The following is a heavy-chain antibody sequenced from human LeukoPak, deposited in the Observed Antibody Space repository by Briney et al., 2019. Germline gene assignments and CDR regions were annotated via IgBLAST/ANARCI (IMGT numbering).Heavy chain of an antibody. D-gene: IGHD3-9*01. CDR2: ISGSGGST. CDR1: GFTFSSYA. Sequence: GGSLRLSCAASGFTFSSYAMSWVRQAPGKGLEWVSAISGSGGSTYYADSVKGRFTISRDNSKNTLYLQMNSLRAEDTAVYYCAKVTPSYYDILTPYYFDYWGQGTLVTVSS. J-gene: IGHJ4*02. V-gene: IGHV3-23*01. CDR3: AKVTPSYYDILTPYYFDY.